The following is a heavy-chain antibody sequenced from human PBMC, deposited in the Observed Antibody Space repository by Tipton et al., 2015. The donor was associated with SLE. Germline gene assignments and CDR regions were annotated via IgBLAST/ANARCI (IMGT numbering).Heavy chain of an antibody. J-gene: IGHJ4*02. CDR1: GFNFGSYW. CDR3: AKDNSGSHFDY. V-gene: IGHV3-33*06. CDR2: IWHDGNNK. D-gene: IGHD1-26*01. Sequence: SLRLSCVVSGFNFGSYWMHWVRQAPGKGLEWVAVIWHDGNNKYYTDSVKGRFTISRDNSKNTLYLQINSLRAEDTAVYFCAKDNSGSHFDYWGQGTLVTVSS.